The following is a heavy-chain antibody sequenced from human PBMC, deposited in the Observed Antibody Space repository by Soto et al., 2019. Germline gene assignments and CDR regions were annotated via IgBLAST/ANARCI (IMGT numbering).Heavy chain of an antibody. Sequence: GASVKVSCKASGYTFTSYGISWVRQAPGQGLEWMGWISAYNGNTNYAQKLQGRVTMTTDTSTSTAYMELRSLRSDDTAVYYCARESHLAARRPPGFDPWGQGTLVTVSS. CDR2: ISAYNGNT. D-gene: IGHD6-6*01. CDR1: GYTFTSYG. CDR3: ARESHLAARRPPGFDP. J-gene: IGHJ5*02. V-gene: IGHV1-18*01.